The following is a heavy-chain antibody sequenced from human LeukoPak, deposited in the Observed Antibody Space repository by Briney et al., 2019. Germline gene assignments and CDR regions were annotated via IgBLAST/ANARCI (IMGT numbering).Heavy chain of an antibody. CDR1: GYTFTSYY. CDR3: ARDLGYGDPFDY. V-gene: IGHV1-46*01. D-gene: IGHD4-17*01. J-gene: IGHJ4*02. Sequence: ASVKVSCKASGYTFTSYYMHWVRQAPGQGLEWMGIINPSGGSTSYAQKFQGRVTMTRDMSTSTVYMELSRLRSDDTAVYYCARDLGYGDPFDYWGQGTLVTVSS. CDR2: INPSGGST.